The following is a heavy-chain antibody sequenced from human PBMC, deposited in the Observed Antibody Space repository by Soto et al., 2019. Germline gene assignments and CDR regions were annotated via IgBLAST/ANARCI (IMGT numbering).Heavy chain of an antibody. CDR1: GFTFSSYG. V-gene: IGHV3-30*18. D-gene: IGHD2-21*02. CDR3: AKDAPPRDGDCSGADY. Sequence: QVQLVESGGGVVQPGRSLRLSCAASGFTFSSYGMHWVRQAPGKGLEWVAAISYDGSNLYYIDSVKGRFTISRDKSKDTLYLQMNSLRAEDTAVYYCAKDAPPRDGDCSGADYWGQGTLVTVAS. CDR2: ISYDGSNL. J-gene: IGHJ4*02.